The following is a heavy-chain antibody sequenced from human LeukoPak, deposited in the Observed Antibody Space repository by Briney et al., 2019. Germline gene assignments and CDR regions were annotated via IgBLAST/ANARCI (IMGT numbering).Heavy chain of an antibody. V-gene: IGHV3-30*02. J-gene: IGHJ6*03. D-gene: IGHD5-12*01. CDR1: GFTFSSYG. Sequence: GGSLRLSCAAPGFTFSSYGMHWVRQAPGKGLEWVAFIRYDGSNKYYADSVKGRFTISRDNSKNTLYLQMKSLRAEDTAVYYCAKGGGYEAQYYYYHLDVWGKGTTVTISS. CDR2: IRYDGSNK. CDR3: AKGGGYEAQYYYYHLDV.